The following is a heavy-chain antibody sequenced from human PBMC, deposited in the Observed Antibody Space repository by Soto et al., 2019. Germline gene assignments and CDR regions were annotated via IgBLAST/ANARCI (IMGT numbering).Heavy chain of an antibody. CDR3: ERVSWAGLEQYHYYGMDV. V-gene: IGHV4-4*02. D-gene: IGHD3-16*01. CDR2: IYHSEST. CDR1: GGSISSINW. Sequence: SETLSLTCAVSGGSISSINWWRWVRQPPGKGLECIGEIYHSESTNYNPSLKSRVTISVDKSKNQFSLKLSSVTGADTAVYYCERVSWAGLEQYHYYGMDVWGQGTTVTVSS. J-gene: IGHJ6*02.